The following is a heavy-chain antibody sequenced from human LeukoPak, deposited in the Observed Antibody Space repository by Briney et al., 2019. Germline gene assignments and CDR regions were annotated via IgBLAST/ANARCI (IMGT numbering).Heavy chain of an antibody. V-gene: IGHV4-59*05. CDR2: IFHREGFSYGGTT. J-gene: IGHJ4*02. CDR1: GVSISGYY. Sequence: SETLSLTCTVSGVSISGYYWIWIRQSPRRGLEYIGSIFHREGFSYGGTTFYNPSLQSRVTISVDTSKNAFSLRLSSVTAADTAVYYCARQISGNRDYWGQGTLVTVSA. D-gene: IGHD3-10*01. CDR3: ARQISGNRDY.